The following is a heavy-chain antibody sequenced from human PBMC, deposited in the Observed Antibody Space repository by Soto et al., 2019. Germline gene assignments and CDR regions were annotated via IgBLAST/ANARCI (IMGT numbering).Heavy chain of an antibody. D-gene: IGHD2-8*02. CDR3: ARDKITGLFDY. V-gene: IGHV4-34*01. CDR1: GGSFSGYY. Sequence: QVQLQQWGAGLLKPSETLSLTCAVYGGSFSGYYWTWIRQPLGTGLEWIGEINHSGSTNYNPSLKSRVTISVDTSKSQFSLKLTSVTAADTAVYYCARDKITGLFDYWGQGTLVTVSS. CDR2: INHSGST. J-gene: IGHJ4*02.